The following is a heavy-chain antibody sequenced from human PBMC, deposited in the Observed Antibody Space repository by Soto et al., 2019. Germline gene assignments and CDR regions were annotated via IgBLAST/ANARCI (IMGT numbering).Heavy chain of an antibody. CDR3: ARDLFAAAGPDPNFDY. CDR2: ISAYNGNT. Sequence: ASVKVSCKASGYTFTSYGISWVRQAPGQGLEWMGWISAYNGNTNYAQKLQGRVTMTTDTSTSTAYMELRSLRSDDTAVYYCARDLFAAAGPDPNFDYWAQGTLVTVSS. CDR1: GYTFTSYG. J-gene: IGHJ4*02. D-gene: IGHD6-13*01. V-gene: IGHV1-18*01.